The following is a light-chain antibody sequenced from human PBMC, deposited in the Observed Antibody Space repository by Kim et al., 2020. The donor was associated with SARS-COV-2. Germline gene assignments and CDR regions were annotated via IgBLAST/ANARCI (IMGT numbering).Light chain of an antibody. V-gene: IGKV3-15*01. Sequence: SPRDSATLSCRASQSVSSNLAWYQQKPGQAPRLLIYGASTRATGIPARFSGSGSGTEFTLTISSLQSEDFAVYYCQQYNNWPPWTFGQGTKVDIK. CDR1: QSVSSN. CDR3: QQYNNWPPWT. J-gene: IGKJ1*01. CDR2: GAS.